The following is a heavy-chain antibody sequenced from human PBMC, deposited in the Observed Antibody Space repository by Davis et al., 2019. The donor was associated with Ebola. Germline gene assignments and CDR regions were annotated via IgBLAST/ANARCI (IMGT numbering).Heavy chain of an antibody. CDR3: ARDPSGWYYFDY. J-gene: IGHJ4*02. CDR2: VHGGNGNT. V-gene: IGHV1-3*01. Sequence: AASVKVSCKASGYTFTSYAMHWVRQAPGQRLEWMGWVHGGNGNTKYSQRFQGRVTITTDTSASTVYMELSSLRSEDTAVYYCARDPSGWYYFDYWGQGTLVTVSS. D-gene: IGHD6-19*01. CDR1: GYTFTSYA.